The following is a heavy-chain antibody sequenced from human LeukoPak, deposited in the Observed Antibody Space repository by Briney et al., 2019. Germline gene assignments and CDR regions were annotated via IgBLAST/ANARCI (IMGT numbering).Heavy chain of an antibody. V-gene: IGHV3-43*02. Sequence: GGSLRLSCAAPGFTFHDYAIHGVRQTPGKGLEWVSLISGDGGSTFYADSVKGRFTISRDNSKNSLYLQMNSLRSDDTALYYCARESESSGWYDYWGQGTLVTVSS. D-gene: IGHD6-19*01. CDR1: GFTFHDYA. J-gene: IGHJ4*02. CDR2: ISGDGGST. CDR3: ARESESSGWYDY.